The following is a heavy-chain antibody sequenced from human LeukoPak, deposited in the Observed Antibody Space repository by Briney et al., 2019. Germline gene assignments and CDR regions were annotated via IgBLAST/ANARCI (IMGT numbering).Heavy chain of an antibody. CDR3: ANIRSGGFFDF. V-gene: IGHV4-59*08. CDR1: GGSISSYY. Sequence: PSETLSLTCTVSGGSISSYYWSWIRQPPGKGLEWVGYISYSGGTNYNPSLKSRVTISIDTSKNQFSLKLTSVTAADTAVYYCANIRSGGFFDFWGRGTLVAVSS. D-gene: IGHD3-10*01. J-gene: IGHJ2*01. CDR2: ISYSGGT.